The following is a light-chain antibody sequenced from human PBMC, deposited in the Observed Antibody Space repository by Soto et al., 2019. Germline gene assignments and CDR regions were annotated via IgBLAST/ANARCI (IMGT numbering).Light chain of an antibody. CDR1: QSVGSD. CDR2: DVS. J-gene: IGKJ1*01. Sequence: IVMTQSAATLSVSPVERATVSCRASQSVGSDLAWYQQKPGQAPRLLIYDVSNRATGIPARFSGSGSGTDFTLTISSLEPEDFAVYYCQQRSNWPRTFGQGTKVDIK. V-gene: IGKV3-11*01. CDR3: QQRSNWPRT.